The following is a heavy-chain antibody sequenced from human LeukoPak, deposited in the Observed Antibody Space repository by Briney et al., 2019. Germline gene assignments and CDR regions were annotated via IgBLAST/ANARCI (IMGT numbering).Heavy chain of an antibody. CDR2: ISGSGGST. CDR1: GFTFSSYG. CDR3: ARAITNYGYIFDY. V-gene: IGHV3-23*01. J-gene: IGHJ4*02. D-gene: IGHD5-18*01. Sequence: GGTLRLSCAASGFTFSSYGMSWVRQAPGKGLEWVSAISGSGGSTYYADSVKGRFTISRDNAKNSLYLQMNSLRAEDTAVYYCARAITNYGYIFDYWGQGTLVTVSS.